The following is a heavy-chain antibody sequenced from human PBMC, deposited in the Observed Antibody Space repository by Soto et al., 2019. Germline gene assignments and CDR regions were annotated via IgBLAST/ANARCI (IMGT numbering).Heavy chain of an antibody. J-gene: IGHJ4*02. CDR1: GGSISSSSYY. CDR2: SSYSGST. CDR3: ANLYGDYVSY. D-gene: IGHD4-17*01. Sequence: QLQLQESGPGLVKPSETLSLTCTVSGGSISSSSYYWGWIRQPPGKGLEWIGTSSYSGSTYYNPSLKSRVTVPVDTSKTQFSLSLSSVTAADTAVYYCANLYGDYVSYWGQGTLVTVFS. V-gene: IGHV4-39*01.